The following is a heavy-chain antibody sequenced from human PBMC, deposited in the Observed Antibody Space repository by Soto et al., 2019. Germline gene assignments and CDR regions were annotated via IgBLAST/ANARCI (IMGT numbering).Heavy chain of an antibody. Sequence: GASVKVSCKASGYTFTSYDINWVRQATGQGLEWMGWMNPNSGNTGYAQKFQGRVTMTRNTSISTAYMELSSLRSEDTAVYYCARGDVPQFRFLEDYYMDVWGKGTTVTVSS. CDR2: MNPNSGNT. J-gene: IGHJ6*03. D-gene: IGHD3-3*01. V-gene: IGHV1-8*01. CDR1: GYTFTSYD. CDR3: ARGDVPQFRFLEDYYMDV.